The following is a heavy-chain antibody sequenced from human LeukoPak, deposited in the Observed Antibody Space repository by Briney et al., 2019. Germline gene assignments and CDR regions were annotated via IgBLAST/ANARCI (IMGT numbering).Heavy chain of an antibody. CDR2: ISYDGSNK. D-gene: IGHD2-2*01. CDR1: GFTFSNYG. J-gene: IGHJ4*02. CDR3: AKVRGLVVLDY. Sequence: GGSLRLSCAASGFTFSNYGMHWVRQAPGKGLEWVAVISYDGSNKYYADSVKGRFTISRDNSKNTLYLQMNSLRAEDTAVYYCAKVRGLVVLDYWGQGTLVTVSS. V-gene: IGHV3-30*18.